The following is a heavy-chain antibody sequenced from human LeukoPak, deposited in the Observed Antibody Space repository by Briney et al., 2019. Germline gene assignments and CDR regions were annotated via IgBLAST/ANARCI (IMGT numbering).Heavy chain of an antibody. CDR2: ISSSSSYI. D-gene: IGHD6-19*01. Sequence: GGSLRLSCAASGFTFSSYSMNWVRQAPGEGLEWVSSISSSSSYIYYADSVKGRFTISRDNAKNSLYLQMNSLRAEDTAVYYCARLPLYSRGWYFYYYYMDVWGKGTTVTVSS. V-gene: IGHV3-21*01. CDR3: ARLPLYSRGWYFYYYYMDV. J-gene: IGHJ6*03. CDR1: GFTFSSYS.